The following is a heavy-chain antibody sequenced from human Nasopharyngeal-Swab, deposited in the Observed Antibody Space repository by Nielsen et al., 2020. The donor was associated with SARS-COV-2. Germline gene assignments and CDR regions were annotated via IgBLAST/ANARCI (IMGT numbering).Heavy chain of an antibody. D-gene: IGHD2-2*03. Sequence: GGSLRLSCAASGFTFSSYDMHWVRQATGKGLEWVSAIGTAGDTYYPGSVKGRFTISRENAKNSLYPQMNSLRAGDTAVYYCARAVGYCSSTSCYYYYGMDVWGQGTTVTVSS. CDR2: IGTAGDT. CDR3: ARAVGYCSSTSCYYYYGMDV. J-gene: IGHJ6*02. CDR1: GFTFSSYD. V-gene: IGHV3-13*04.